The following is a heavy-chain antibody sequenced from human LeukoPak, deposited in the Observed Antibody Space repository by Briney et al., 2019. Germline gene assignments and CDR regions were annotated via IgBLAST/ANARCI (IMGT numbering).Heavy chain of an antibody. Sequence: GASVKVSCKVSGYTLTELSMHWVRQAPGKGLEWMGGFDPEDGETIYAQEFQGRVTMTEDTSTDTAYMELSSLRSEDTAVYYCATARGGGVGYYFDYWGQGTLVTVSS. D-gene: IGHD3-16*01. J-gene: IGHJ4*02. V-gene: IGHV1-24*01. CDR2: FDPEDGET. CDR1: GYTLTELS. CDR3: ATARGGGVGYYFDY.